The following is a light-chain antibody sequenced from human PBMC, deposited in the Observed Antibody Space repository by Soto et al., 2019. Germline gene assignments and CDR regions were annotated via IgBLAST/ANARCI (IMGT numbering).Light chain of an antibody. CDR3: QQFNDYPLT. J-gene: IGKJ4*01. Sequence: DIQLTQSPSFLSASVGDRVTITCRASRANSSYLAWYQQRPGEAPKLLIFAASTLQSGVPSRFSGSGSGTEVTLTISSLQPEDFATYYCQQFNDYPLTFGGGTKVETK. V-gene: IGKV1-9*01. CDR1: RANSSY. CDR2: AAS.